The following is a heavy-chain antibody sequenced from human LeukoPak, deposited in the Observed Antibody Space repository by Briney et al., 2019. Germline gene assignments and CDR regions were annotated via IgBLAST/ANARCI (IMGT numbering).Heavy chain of an antibody. CDR2: IKEDGSDK. D-gene: IGHD6-19*01. J-gene: IGHJ1*01. CDR1: GFTFSNYW. Sequence: GGSLRLSCAASGFTFSNYWMSWVRQAPGKGLEWVANIKEDGSDKYYVDSVKGRFIISRDNAKNTLYLQVNSLRAEDTAVYYCARGGKIALAGTRSSQYFQHWGQGTLVTVSS. CDR3: ARGGKIALAGTRSSQYFQH. V-gene: IGHV3-7*04.